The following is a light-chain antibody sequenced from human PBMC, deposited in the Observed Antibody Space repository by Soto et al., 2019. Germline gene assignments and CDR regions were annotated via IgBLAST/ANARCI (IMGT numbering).Light chain of an antibody. CDR2: DNN. CDR1: SSNIGNDF. CDR3: ATWDTRLRARV. J-gene: IGLJ3*02. V-gene: IGLV1-51*01. Sequence: QSVLTQPPSVSAAPGQTVTISCSGSSSNIGNDFVSWYNQLPGTAPKLLIYDNNQRPSGIPDRFSGSKSGTSATLVITGLQVGDEADYYCATWDTRLRARVFGGGTKLTVL.